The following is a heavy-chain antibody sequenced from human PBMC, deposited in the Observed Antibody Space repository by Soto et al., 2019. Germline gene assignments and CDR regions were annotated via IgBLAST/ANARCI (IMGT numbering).Heavy chain of an antibody. CDR1: GFTFSSCG. D-gene: IGHD2-2*01. Sequence: DVQLLESGGGLVQPGGSLRLSCAASGFTFSSCGMSWVRQAPGKGLEWVSAISGSADSSYYADSVKGRFTISRDNSKNTLYLQMNSLGAEDTAVYYCAKEYVVPPAMAGWVVRIHDYWGQGTLVTVSS. J-gene: IGHJ4*02. CDR2: ISGSADSS. V-gene: IGHV3-23*01. CDR3: AKEYVVPPAMAGWVVRIHDY.